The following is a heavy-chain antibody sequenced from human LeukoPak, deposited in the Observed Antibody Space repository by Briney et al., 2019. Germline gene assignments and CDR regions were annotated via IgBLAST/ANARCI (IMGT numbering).Heavy chain of an antibody. CDR1: GFTFSSYG. CDR3: AGGITWNYFDH. V-gene: IGHV3-33*01. D-gene: IGHD1-14*01. CDR2: IWYDGSNK. Sequence: GRSLRLSCGASGFTFSSYGMHWVRQAPGKGLEWVAVIWYDGSNKYYAASVKGRFTISRDNSANTLYLQMNSLRGEDTAVYCCAGGITWNYFDHWGRATTPTVPS. J-gene: IGHJ4*02.